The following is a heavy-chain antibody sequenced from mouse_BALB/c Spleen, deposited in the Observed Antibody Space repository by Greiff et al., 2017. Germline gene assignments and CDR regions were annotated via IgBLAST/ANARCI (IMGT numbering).Heavy chain of an antibody. CDR2: INPSNGRT. V-gene: IGHV1S81*02. CDR3: ARPSTGTYYFDY. CDR1: GYTFTSYW. J-gene: IGHJ2*01. D-gene: IGHD4-1*02. Sequence: VKQSCKASGYTFTSYWMHWVKQRPGQGLEWIGEINPSNGRTNYNEKFKSKATLTVDKSSSTAYMQLSSLTSEDSAVYYCARPSTGTYYFDYWGQGTTLTVSS.